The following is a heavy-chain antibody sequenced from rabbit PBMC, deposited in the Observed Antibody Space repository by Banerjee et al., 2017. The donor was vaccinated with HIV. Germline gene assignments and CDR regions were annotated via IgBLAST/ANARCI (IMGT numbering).Heavy chain of an antibody. CDR1: GFGFSSGYY. V-gene: IGHV1S47*01. Sequence: QEQLVEYGGDLVQPEGSLTLTCTASGFGFSSGYYMCWVRQAPGKVLELIACIYNGDGSTYYASWVNGRFSISRSTSLNTVTLQMTSLTAADTATYFCARDNRLWGPGTLVTVS. CDR2: IYNGDGST. J-gene: IGHJ4*01. CDR3: ARDNRL.